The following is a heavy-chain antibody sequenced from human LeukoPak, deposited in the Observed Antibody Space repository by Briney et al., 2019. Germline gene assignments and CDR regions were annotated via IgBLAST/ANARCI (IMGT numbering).Heavy chain of an antibody. Sequence: PGGSLRLSCAASGFTFSRNYMSWVGQAPGKGREGGSVIYSCGSTYYADSVKGRFTISRDNSKNTLYLQMNSLRAEDTAVYYCARDRTYCSGGSCHRSPFDYWGQGTLVTVSS. CDR2: IYSCGST. V-gene: IGHV3-66*01. CDR3: ARDRTYCSGGSCHRSPFDY. CDR1: GFTFSRNY. J-gene: IGHJ4*02. D-gene: IGHD2-15*01.